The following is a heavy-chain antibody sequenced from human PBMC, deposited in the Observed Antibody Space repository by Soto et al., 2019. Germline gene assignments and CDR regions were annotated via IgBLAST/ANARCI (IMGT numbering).Heavy chain of an antibody. V-gene: IGHV1-69*06. D-gene: IGHD4-17*01. CDR1: GGTFSSYA. J-gene: IGHJ4*02. CDR3: ARDTDLTLVTTLDD. Sequence: ASVKVSCKASGGTFSSYAISWVRQAPGQGLEWMGGIFPIFGTANYAQKFQGRVTITADKSTSTVYMELSSLRSEDTAVYYCARDTDLTLVTTLDDWGQGTPVTVSS. CDR2: IFPIFGTA.